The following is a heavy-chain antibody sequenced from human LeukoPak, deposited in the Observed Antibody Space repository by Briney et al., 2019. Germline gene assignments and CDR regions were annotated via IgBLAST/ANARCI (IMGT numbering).Heavy chain of an antibody. CDR1: GFTFSNYW. J-gene: IGHJ5*02. D-gene: IGHD7-27*01. Sequence: GGSLRLSCTASGFTFSNYWMSWVRQAPGKGLEWVANIKEDGSQKSYVDSVKGRFSISRDNADNSLFLQMNSLRAEDTAVYYCAPVSTGDYPDHWGQGILVTVSS. CDR2: IKEDGSQK. CDR3: APVSTGDYPDH. V-gene: IGHV3-7*03.